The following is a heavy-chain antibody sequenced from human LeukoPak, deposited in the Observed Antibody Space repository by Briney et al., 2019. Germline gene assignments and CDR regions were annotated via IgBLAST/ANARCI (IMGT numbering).Heavy chain of an antibody. Sequence: GGSLRLSCEASGFTFRRYAMNWVRQAPGKGLEWVAYIGGTGSIIYYGDSVSGRFTISRDNAKNSLHLHMVNLRAEDTGVYYCARENGRGAAAATDYWGQGTLVAVSS. CDR1: GFTFRRYA. J-gene: IGHJ4*02. CDR2: IGGTGSII. D-gene: IGHD2-2*01. V-gene: IGHV3-48*03. CDR3: ARENGRGAAAATDY.